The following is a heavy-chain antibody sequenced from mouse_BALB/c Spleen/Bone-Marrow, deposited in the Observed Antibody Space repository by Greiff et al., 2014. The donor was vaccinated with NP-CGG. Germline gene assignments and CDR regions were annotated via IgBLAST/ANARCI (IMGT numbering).Heavy chain of an antibody. J-gene: IGHJ2*01. CDR3: ASQGDYGSFDY. V-gene: IGHV1-87*01. CDR2: IYPGDGDT. D-gene: IGHD1-1*02. CDR1: GYTFTSYW. Sequence: VQVVESGAELARPGASVKLSCKASGYTFTSYWMQWVKQRPGQGLEWIGAIYPGDGDTRYTQKFKGKATLTADKSSSTAYMQLSSLASEDSAAYYCASQGDYGSFDYWGQGTTLTVSS.